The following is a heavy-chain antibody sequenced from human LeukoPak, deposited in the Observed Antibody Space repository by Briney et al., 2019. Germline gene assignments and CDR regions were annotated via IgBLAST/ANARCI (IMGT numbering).Heavy chain of an antibody. CDR2: IYTSGST. J-gene: IGHJ4*02. V-gene: IGHV4-4*07. Sequence: PSETLSLTCTVSGVSISSYYWSWIRQPAGKGLEWIGRIYTSGSTNYNPSLKSRVTMSVDTSKNQFSLKLSSVTAADTAVYYCARGGDYSSGWYYFDYWGQGTLVTVSS. D-gene: IGHD6-19*01. CDR3: ARGGDYSSGWYYFDY. CDR1: GVSISSYY.